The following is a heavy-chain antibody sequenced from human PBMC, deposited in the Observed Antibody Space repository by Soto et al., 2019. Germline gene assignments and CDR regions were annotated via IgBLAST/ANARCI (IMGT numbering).Heavy chain of an antibody. CDR2: ISAYNGNT. CDR1: GYTFTSYG. Sequence: QVPLVQSGAEVKKPGASVKVSCKASGYTFTSYGISWVRQAPGQGLEWMGWISAYNGNTNYAQKLQGRVTMTTDTSTSTAYMERRSLRSDDTAVYYCARETATDSYYYGMDVWGQGTTVTVSS. J-gene: IGHJ6*02. V-gene: IGHV1-18*04. D-gene: IGHD6-25*01. CDR3: ARETATDSYYYGMDV.